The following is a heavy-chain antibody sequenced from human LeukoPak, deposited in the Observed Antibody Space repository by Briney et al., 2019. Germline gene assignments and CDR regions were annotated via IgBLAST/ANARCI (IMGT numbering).Heavy chain of an antibody. CDR3: ATPLGGSGSYGDY. CDR1: GFTVSTNY. V-gene: IGHV3-53*01. CDR2: IYSDGRT. D-gene: IGHD3-10*01. J-gene: IGHJ4*02. Sequence: PGGSLRLSCAASGFTVSTNYMSWVRQAPGKGLEWVSVIYSDGRTHYADSVKGRFTISRDNSKNTLYLQMNSLRAEDTAVYYCATPLGGSGSYGDYWGQGTLVTVSS.